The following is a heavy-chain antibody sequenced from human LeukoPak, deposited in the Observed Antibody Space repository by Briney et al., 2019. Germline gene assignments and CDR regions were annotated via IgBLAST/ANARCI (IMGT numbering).Heavy chain of an antibody. Sequence: GGSLRLSCTASGFTLNNYTMSWVRQAPGKGLEWVSIINNSGGSTYYADSVKGRFTISRDLSKNTLYLQMNSLRAEDTAMYYCARTGDAYYYDSSGQLVAFDYWGQGTLATVSS. CDR3: ARTGDAYYYDSSGQLVAFDY. J-gene: IGHJ4*02. D-gene: IGHD3-22*01. V-gene: IGHV3-23*01. CDR1: GFTLNNYT. CDR2: INNSGGST.